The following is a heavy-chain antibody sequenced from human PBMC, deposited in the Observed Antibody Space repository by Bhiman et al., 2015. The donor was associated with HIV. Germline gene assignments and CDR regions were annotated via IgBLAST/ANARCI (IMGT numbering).Heavy chain of an antibody. CDR2: ISFDGRNT. CDR1: GFIFSKYA. J-gene: IGHJ4*02. D-gene: IGHD6-19*01. CDR3: ARDWVAVTGTPYDY. V-gene: IGHV3-30*04. Sequence: QVQLVESGGGVVQPGRSLRLSCAAAGFIFSKYAIHWVRQAPGKGLEWVAVISFDGRNTYYADFVKGRFTISRDNSKNTLYLQMNSLRAEDTAVYYCARDWVAVTGTPYDYWGQGTLVTVSS.